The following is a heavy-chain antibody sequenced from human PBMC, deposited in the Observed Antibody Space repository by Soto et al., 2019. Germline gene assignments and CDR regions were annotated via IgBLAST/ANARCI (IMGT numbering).Heavy chain of an antibody. V-gene: IGHV4-30-4*01. D-gene: IGHD4-17*01. CDR2: IYYSGST. CDR3: ARDSPGDWFDP. CDR1: GGSISSGDYY. Sequence: PSETLSLTCTVSGGSISSGDYYRSWIRQPPGKGLEWIGYIYYSGSTYYNPSLKSRVTISVDTSKNQFSLKLSSVTAADTAVYYCARDSPGDWFDPWGQGTLVTVSS. J-gene: IGHJ5*02.